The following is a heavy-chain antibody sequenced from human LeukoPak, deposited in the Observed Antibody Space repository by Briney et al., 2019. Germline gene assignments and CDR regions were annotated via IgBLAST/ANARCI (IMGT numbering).Heavy chain of an antibody. D-gene: IGHD2/OR15-2a*01. CDR2: INSDGSST. J-gene: IGHJ6*02. CDR1: GFTFSSYW. Sequence: PGGSLRLSCAASGFTFSSYWVHWVRQAPGKGLVWVSRINSDGSSTSYADSVKGRFTISRDNAKNTLYLQMNSLRAEDTAVYYCARDPGSINGMDVWGQGTTVTVSS. V-gene: IGHV3-74*01. CDR3: ARDPGSINGMDV.